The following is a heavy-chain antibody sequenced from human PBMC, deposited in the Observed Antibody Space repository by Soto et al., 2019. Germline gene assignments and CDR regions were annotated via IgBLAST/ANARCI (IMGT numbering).Heavy chain of an antibody. CDR3: ARGRLVPAVNFDY. D-gene: IGHD2-2*01. CDR1: GASISPNY. CDR2: TYFAGPT. J-gene: IGHJ4*02. Sequence: PPETLTLTCTVSGASISPNYWRWIRQPPGTGLVRIGYTYFAGPTTSTPSLRSRVSMSVDGSKNQFSLKVNSVTAADTAVYYCARGRLVPAVNFDYWGQGALVTVSS. V-gene: IGHV4-59*12.